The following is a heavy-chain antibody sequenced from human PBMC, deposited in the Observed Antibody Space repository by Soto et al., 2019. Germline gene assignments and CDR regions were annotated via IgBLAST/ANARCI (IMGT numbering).Heavy chain of an antibody. D-gene: IGHD2-15*01. V-gene: IGHV3-11*06. CDR2: ITSSSSP. Sequence: VGSLRLSCETSGFTFSEHYMAWIRQTPGKGLEWVSYITSSSSPKYADSVKGRFTISRDNSKNTLYLQMNSLRAEDTAVYYCARDPRVAYYYYYGMDVWGQGTTVTV. J-gene: IGHJ6*02. CDR1: GFTFSEHY. CDR3: ARDPRVAYYYYYGMDV.